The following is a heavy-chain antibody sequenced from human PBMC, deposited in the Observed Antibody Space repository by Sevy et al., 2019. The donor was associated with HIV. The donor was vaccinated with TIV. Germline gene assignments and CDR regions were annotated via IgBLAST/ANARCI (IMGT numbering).Heavy chain of an antibody. Sequence: GGSLRLSCAASGFTFDDYTMHWVRQAPGKGLEWVSLISWDGGSTYYADSVKGRFTISRDNSKNYLYLQMNSLRTEDTALYYCAKDPVAAAGPGYFDYWGQGTLVTVSS. CDR2: ISWDGGST. D-gene: IGHD6-13*01. CDR3: AKDPVAAAGPGYFDY. V-gene: IGHV3-43*01. CDR1: GFTFDDYT. J-gene: IGHJ4*02.